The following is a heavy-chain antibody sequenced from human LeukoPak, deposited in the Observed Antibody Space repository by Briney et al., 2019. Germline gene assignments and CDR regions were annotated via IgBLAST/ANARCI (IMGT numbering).Heavy chain of an antibody. J-gene: IGHJ4*02. D-gene: IGHD3-3*01. Sequence: KPSETLSLTCAVYGGSFSGYYWSWIRQPPGKGLEWIGEINHSGSTNYNPSLKSRVTISVDTSKNQFSLKLSSVTAADTAVYYCARVSRLRGNYDFWSGYYFAYWGQGTLVTVSS. CDR2: INHSGST. CDR3: ARVSRLRGNYDFWSGYYFAY. V-gene: IGHV4-34*01. CDR1: GGSFSGYY.